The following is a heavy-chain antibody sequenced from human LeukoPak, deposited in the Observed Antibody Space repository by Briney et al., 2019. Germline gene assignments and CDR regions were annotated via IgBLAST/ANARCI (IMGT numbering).Heavy chain of an antibody. CDR3: ARTLSILTPAD. CDR2: VYYSGTT. V-gene: IGHV4-39*07. CDR1: GGSISTDAYY. Sequence: SETLSLTCTVSGGSISTDAYYWAWIRQPPGKGLAWIGSVYYSGTTYYNPSLKSRVTISVDTSKNQFSLKLSSVTAADTAVYYCARTLSILTPADWGQGTLVTVSS. D-gene: IGHD2-8*01. J-gene: IGHJ4*02.